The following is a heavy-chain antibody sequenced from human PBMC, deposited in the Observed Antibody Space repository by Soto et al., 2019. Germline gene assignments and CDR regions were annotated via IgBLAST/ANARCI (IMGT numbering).Heavy chain of an antibody. Sequence: QITLKESGPTLVKPTQTLTLTCTFSGFSLTTSGVGVGWIRQPPGKALEWLALVYWDDDKRYSPSLKSRLTITKDTSKNQVVLTMTNMDPVDTATYYCAHTLSVLRPGPRAFDIWGQGTMVTVSS. J-gene: IGHJ3*02. D-gene: IGHD3-3*01. V-gene: IGHV2-5*02. CDR3: AHTLSVLRPGPRAFDI. CDR1: GFSLTTSGVG. CDR2: VYWDDDK.